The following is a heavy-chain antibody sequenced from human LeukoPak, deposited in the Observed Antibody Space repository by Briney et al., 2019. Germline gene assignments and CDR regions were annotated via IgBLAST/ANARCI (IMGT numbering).Heavy chain of an antibody. J-gene: IGHJ3*01. Sequence: PGGSLRLFCAASGFTFSSYTMNWVRQAPGKGLEWVSSISSTSTYIHDADSVKGRFTVFRDNANKSLYLQMNSLRAEDTAMYYCARGMRQIDDAFDLWGQGTMVTVSS. CDR1: GFTFSSYT. V-gene: IGHV3-21*01. CDR2: ISSTSTYI. D-gene: IGHD6-25*01. CDR3: ARGMRQIDDAFDL.